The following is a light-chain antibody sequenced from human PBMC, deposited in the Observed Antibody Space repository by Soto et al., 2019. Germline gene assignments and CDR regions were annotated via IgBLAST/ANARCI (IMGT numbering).Light chain of an antibody. CDR2: KAT. Sequence: IQLSQSPSTQSASVGDRVTTTCRASQSVQTWLAWFQQKPGKAPKLLIYKATTLETGVPSRFSGSGSETEFTLTISDLQPDDLGTYYCQQYNNYFTFGQGTKVDIK. CDR3: QQYNNYFT. J-gene: IGKJ1*01. V-gene: IGKV1-5*03. CDR1: QSVQTW.